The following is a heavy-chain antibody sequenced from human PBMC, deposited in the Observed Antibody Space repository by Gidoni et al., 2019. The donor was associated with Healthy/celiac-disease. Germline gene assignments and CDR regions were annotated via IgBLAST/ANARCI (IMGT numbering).Heavy chain of an antibody. V-gene: IGHV4-39*01. CDR2: IYYSVRT. D-gene: IGHD3-10*01. J-gene: IGHJ5*02. CDR3: ARHVFDHYYGSGSPNWFDP. CDR1: GGSISSSSYF. Sequence: QLQLQESGPGLVKPSENLSLTCTVSGGSISSSSYFWGWIRQPPGKGLEWIGSIYYSVRTYNNPALKSRVTISVNTSKNQFSLKLSSVTAADTAVYYCARHVFDHYYGSGSPNWFDPWGQGTLVTVSS.